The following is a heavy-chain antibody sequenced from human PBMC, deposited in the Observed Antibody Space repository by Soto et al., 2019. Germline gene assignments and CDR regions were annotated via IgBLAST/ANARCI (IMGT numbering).Heavy chain of an antibody. Sequence: QVQLVQSGAEVKKPGASVKVSCKASGYTFTSYDINWVRQATGQGLEWMGWMNPNSGNTGYAQKFHGSVTMSRNTSIRTAYMELRSLRSEDTAVYYCARRGYRSSWYYYYYDGMDVWGQGTTVTVSS. J-gene: IGHJ6*02. D-gene: IGHD6-13*01. CDR3: ARRGYRSSWYYYYYDGMDV. CDR2: MNPNSGNT. V-gene: IGHV1-8*01. CDR1: GYTFTSYD.